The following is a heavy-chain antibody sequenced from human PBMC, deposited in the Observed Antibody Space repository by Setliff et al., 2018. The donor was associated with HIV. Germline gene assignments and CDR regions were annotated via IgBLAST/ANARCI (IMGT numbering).Heavy chain of an antibody. J-gene: IGHJ4*02. D-gene: IGHD6-19*01. CDR1: NGSISHSHYY. Sequence: SETLSLTCNVSNGSISHSHYYWDWIRQPPGKGLEWIGEINHSGSTNYNPSLKSRVTISVDTSKNQFSLKLSSVTAADTAVYYCARVEYLWSPSSGWYHGPFDYWGQGTLVTVSS. CDR2: INHSGST. CDR3: ARVEYLWSPSSGWYHGPFDY. V-gene: IGHV4-34*01.